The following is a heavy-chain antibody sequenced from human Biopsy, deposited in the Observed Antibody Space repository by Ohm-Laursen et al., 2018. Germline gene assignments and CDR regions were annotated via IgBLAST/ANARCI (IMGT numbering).Heavy chain of an antibody. CDR2: IDPKSGGT. D-gene: IGHD3-3*01. CDR3: ARELGDFWGGRQFDF. V-gene: IGHV1-2*02. CDR1: AYSFGDHR. Sequence: SVKVSCKVYAYSFGDHRIHWVRQDPGQGLEWMGWIDPKSGGTNYAQKFQGRVTMTRDTSISTTYMELRRLTSDDTAVFYCARELGDFWGGRQFDFWGQGTLVTVSS. J-gene: IGHJ5*01.